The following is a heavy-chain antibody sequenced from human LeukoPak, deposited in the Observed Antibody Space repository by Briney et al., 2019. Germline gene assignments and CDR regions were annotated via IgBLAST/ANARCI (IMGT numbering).Heavy chain of an antibody. V-gene: IGHV1-46*01. CDR2: INPSGGTT. CDR3: STEDKYCTSTTCGDF. CDR1: GYTFTNYY. J-gene: IGHJ4*02. D-gene: IGHD2-2*01. Sequence: GASVKVSCKASGYTFTNYYVHWVQQAPGQGLEWMGIINPSGGTTRYAQKFQGRVTMIRDTSTTTVYMELSSLRSDDTGVYYCSTEDKYCTSTTCGDFWGQGTLVTVSS.